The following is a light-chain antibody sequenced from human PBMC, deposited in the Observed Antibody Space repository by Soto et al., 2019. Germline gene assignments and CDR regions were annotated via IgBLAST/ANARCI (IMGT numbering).Light chain of an antibody. J-gene: IGLJ2*01. Sequence: QSVLTQPPSASGTPGQRVTISCSGSSSNIGSKSVNWYQQLPGTAPKLLIHSNSQRPSGVPDRFSGSKSGTSASLAISGLQSEDEADYYCAAWDDSLNGVVFGGGTKVTVL. V-gene: IGLV1-44*01. CDR3: AAWDDSLNGVV. CDR2: SNS. CDR1: SSNIGSKS.